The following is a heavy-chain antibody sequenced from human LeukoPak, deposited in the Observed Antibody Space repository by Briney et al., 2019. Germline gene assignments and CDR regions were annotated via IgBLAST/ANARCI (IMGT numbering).Heavy chain of an antibody. CDR2: IKDDGSEN. CDR3: ARDRGWQTFDY. V-gene: IGHV3-7*01. CDR1: GLIFSSYW. Sequence: GGSLRLSCAASGLIFSSYWMTWVRQAPGKGLERVANIKDDGSENYYVDSVKGRFTISRDNAKNSVFLQMNSLRADDTAVYYCARDRGWQTFDYWGQGSQVTVSS. D-gene: IGHD6-19*01. J-gene: IGHJ4*02.